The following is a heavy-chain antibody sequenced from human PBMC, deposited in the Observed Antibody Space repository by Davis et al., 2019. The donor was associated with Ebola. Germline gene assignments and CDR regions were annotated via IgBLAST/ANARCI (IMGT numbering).Heavy chain of an antibody. V-gene: IGHV3-23*01. J-gene: IGHJ4*02. D-gene: IGHD3-10*01. CDR2: ISGSGGST. CDR1: GFTFSSYA. CDR3: AKRDRSSVTYFDY. Sequence: PAGSLRLSCAASGFTFSSYAMSWVRQAPGKGLEWVSTISGSGGSTYYADSVKGRFTISRDNSKNTLYLQMNSLRAEDTAVYYCAKRDRSSVTYFDYWGQGTLVTVSS.